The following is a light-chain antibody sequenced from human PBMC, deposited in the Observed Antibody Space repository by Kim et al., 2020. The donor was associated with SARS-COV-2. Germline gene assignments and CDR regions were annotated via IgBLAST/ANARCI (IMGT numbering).Light chain of an antibody. V-gene: IGKV3-20*01. CDR1: QSVRSNY. CDR2: TAS. J-gene: IGKJ1*01. Sequence: SPGERDSLSRGARQSVRSNYLAWYHKKPGQAPRLLIYTASNRATGIPDRFRGSGSGTDFTLSITRLEPEDFAVYYCQQYGSSPRTFGQGTKVDIK. CDR3: QQYGSSPRT.